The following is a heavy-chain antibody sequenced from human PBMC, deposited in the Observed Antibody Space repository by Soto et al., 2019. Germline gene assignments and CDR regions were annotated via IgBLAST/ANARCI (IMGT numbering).Heavy chain of an antibody. V-gene: IGHV4-34*01. Sequence: SETRSLTCAVYGVSFSGYYWSWIRQPPGKGLEWIGEINHSGSTNYNPSLKSRVTISVDTSKNQFSLKLSSVTAADTAVYYCARGQGYSYGYRSYYYGMDVWGQGTTVT. CDR1: GVSFSGYY. J-gene: IGHJ6*02. CDR2: INHSGST. D-gene: IGHD5-18*01. CDR3: ARGQGYSYGYRSYYYGMDV.